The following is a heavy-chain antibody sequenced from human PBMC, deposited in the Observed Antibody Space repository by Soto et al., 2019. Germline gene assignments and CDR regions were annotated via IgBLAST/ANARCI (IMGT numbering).Heavy chain of an antibody. CDR1: GISLSDNA. J-gene: IGHJ4*02. V-gene: IGHV3-23*01. Sequence: VKLLESGGGLVKPGGSLRLSCAASGISLSDNAMSWVRQAPGKGLEWISAISGDGVSKLYADSVRGRFTISRDNAANTLDLQMSSLRTEDTALYYCAKKDRLYGVAVAFDSWGQGTLVTVSS. CDR3: AKKDRLYGVAVAFDS. CDR2: ISGDGVSK. D-gene: IGHD6-19*01.